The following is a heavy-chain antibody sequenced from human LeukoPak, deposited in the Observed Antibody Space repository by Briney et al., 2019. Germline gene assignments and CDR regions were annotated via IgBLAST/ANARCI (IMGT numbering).Heavy chain of an antibody. CDR1: GFTFSSYW. CDR3: AKDRSYASFED. Sequence: PAGGSLRLSCAASGFTFSSYWMSWVRQAPGKGMEWVSGIGPSGSSTYYADSVKGRFTISRDNSKNTMYVQMNSLRAEDTAVYYCAKDRSYASFEDWGQGTLVTVSS. CDR2: IGPSGSST. D-gene: IGHD2-2*01. J-gene: IGHJ4*02. V-gene: IGHV3-23*01.